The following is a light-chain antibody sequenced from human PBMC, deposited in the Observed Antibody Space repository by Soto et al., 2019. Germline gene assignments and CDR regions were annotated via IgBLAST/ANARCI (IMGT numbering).Light chain of an antibody. J-gene: IGKJ4*01. CDR3: QQYINWPPLT. CDR2: GAS. Sequence: IVMTQSPATLSLSPGERATLSCRASQSVRSNLAWYQQKPGQGPRLLIFGASTRATNIPARFSGSGSGTEFTLTISSLQSEDFAVYYCQQYINWPPLTFGGGTKVDIK. V-gene: IGKV3-15*01. CDR1: QSVRSN.